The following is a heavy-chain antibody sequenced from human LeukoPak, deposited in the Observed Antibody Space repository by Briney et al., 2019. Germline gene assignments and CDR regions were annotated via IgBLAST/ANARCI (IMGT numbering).Heavy chain of an antibody. J-gene: IGHJ4*02. Sequence: ASETLSLTCAVYGGSFSGYYWSWIRQPPGKGLEWIGEINHSGSTNYNPSLKSRVTISVDTSKNQFSLKLSSVTAADTAVYYCARDLQEVGYWGQGTLVTVSS. V-gene: IGHV4-34*01. CDR3: ARDLQEVGY. CDR1: GGSFSGYY. D-gene: IGHD5-24*01. CDR2: INHSGST.